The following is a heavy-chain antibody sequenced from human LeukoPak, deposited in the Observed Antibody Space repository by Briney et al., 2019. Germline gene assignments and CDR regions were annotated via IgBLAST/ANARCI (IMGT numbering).Heavy chain of an antibody. V-gene: IGHV3-23*01. Sequence: GGSLRLSCAASGFTFSSYAMSWVRQAPGKGLEWVSAISGSGGSTYYADSVKGRFTISGDNSKNTLYLQMNSLRAEDTAVYYCAKALYGSGSLDYWGQGTLVTVSS. CDR3: AKALYGSGSLDY. J-gene: IGHJ4*02. CDR1: GFTFSSYA. D-gene: IGHD3-10*01. CDR2: ISGSGGST.